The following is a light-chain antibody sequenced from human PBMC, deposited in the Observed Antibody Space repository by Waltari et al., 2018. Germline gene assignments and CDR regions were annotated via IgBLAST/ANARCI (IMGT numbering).Light chain of an antibody. CDR2: EGS. CDR3: CSYAGSSTYV. J-gene: IGLJ1*01. CDR1: SSDVGIYNL. Sequence: QSALTQPASVSGSPGQSLTNSCTGPSSDVGIYNLISWYQQHPGKAPKLMIYEGSKRPSGVSNRFSGSKSGNTASLTISGLQAEDEADYYCCSYAGSSTYVFGTGTKVTVL. V-gene: IGLV2-23*01.